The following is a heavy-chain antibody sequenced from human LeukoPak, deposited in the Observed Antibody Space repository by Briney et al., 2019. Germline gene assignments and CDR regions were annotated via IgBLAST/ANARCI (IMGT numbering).Heavy chain of an antibody. V-gene: IGHV4-34*01. CDR3: ARGPLIVSAYYFDY. Sequence: SETLSLTCAVYGGSFSGYYWSWIRQPPGKGLEWIGEINHSGSTNYNPSLKSRVTISVDTSKNQFSLKLSSVTAADTAVYYCARGPLIVSAYYFDYWGQGTLVTVSS. D-gene: IGHD1-26*01. CDR1: GGSFSGYY. CDR2: INHSGST. J-gene: IGHJ4*02.